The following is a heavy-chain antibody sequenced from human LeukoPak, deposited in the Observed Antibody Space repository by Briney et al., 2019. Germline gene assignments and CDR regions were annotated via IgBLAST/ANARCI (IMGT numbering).Heavy chain of an antibody. CDR3: ARDIYDSSGQRFDI. CDR1: GGSISSYY. J-gene: IGHJ3*02. CDR2: IYYSGST. D-gene: IGHD3-22*01. V-gene: IGHV4-59*01. Sequence: SETLSLTCTVSGGSISSYYWSWIRQPPGKGLEWIGYIYYSGSTNYNPSLKSRVTISVDTSKNQFSLKLSSVTAADTAVYYCARDIYDSSGQRFDIWAKGQWSPSLQ.